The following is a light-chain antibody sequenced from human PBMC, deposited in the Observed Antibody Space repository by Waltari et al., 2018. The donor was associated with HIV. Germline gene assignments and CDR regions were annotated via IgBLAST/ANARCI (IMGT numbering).Light chain of an antibody. V-gene: IGKV1-5*03. Sequence: DIQMTQSPSTLSASVGDRVTITCRASQSISTWLVWYQQKPGKAPNLLIYKASSLESGVPSRFSGSGSGTEFTLTISSLQPDDFATYYCQQYISYWTFGQGTKVEMK. J-gene: IGKJ1*01. CDR3: QQYISYWT. CDR2: KAS. CDR1: QSISTW.